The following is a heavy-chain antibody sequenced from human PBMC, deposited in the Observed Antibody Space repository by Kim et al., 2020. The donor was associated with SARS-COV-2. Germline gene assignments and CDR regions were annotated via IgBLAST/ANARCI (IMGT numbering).Heavy chain of an antibody. J-gene: IGHJ3*02. D-gene: IGHD3-22*01. Sequence: SETLSLTCTVSGGSISSYYWSWIRQPPGKGLEWIGYIYYSGSTNYNPSLKSRVTISVDTSKNQFSLKLSSVTAADTAVYYCAREGVGYYYDSSGYRNDAFDIWGQGTMGTGSS. CDR1: GGSISSYY. V-gene: IGHV4-59*13. CDR3: AREGVGYYYDSSGYRNDAFDI. CDR2: IYYSGST.